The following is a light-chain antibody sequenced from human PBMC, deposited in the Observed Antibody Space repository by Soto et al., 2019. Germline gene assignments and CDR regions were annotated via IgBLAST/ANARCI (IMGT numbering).Light chain of an antibody. CDR3: QVWDKSSDDVV. CDR1: NIGSKS. V-gene: IGLV3-21*02. CDR2: DDN. J-gene: IGLJ2*01. Sequence: SYELTQPPSVSVAPGQTARITCGGNNIGSKSVHWYQQRPGQAPVLVVYDDNDRPSGIPERFSGSNSGNTATLTISRVEAGDEADYYCQVWDKSSDDVVFGGGTKLTVL.